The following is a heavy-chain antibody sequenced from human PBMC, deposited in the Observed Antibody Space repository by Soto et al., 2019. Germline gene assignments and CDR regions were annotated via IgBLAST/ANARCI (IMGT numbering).Heavy chain of an antibody. D-gene: IGHD3-22*01. CDR3: ARANYYDSSGYYYWFYYY. CDR1: GGTFSSYA. CDR2: IIPIFGTA. Sequence: QVQLVQSGAEVKKPGSSVKVSCKASGGTFSSYAISWVRQAPGQGLEWMGGIIPIFGTANCAQKFQGRVTITADESTSTAYMELSSLRSEDTAVYYCARANYYDSSGYYYWFYYYWGQGTLVTVSS. V-gene: IGHV1-69*01. J-gene: IGHJ4*02.